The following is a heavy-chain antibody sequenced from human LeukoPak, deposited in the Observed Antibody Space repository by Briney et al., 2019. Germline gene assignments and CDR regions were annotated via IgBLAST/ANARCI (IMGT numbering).Heavy chain of an antibody. J-gene: IGHJ6*03. Sequence: PGGSLRLSCAASGFTFSSYAMSWVRQAPGKGLEWVSAISRSGGTTYYADSVKGRFIISRDNSKNTLYLQMNSLRAEDTAIYYCAKNGDRGAYCTGGTCYPYFYYYMDVWGKGTTVTI. CDR2: ISRSGGTT. V-gene: IGHV3-23*01. CDR3: AKNGDRGAYCTGGTCYPYFYYYMDV. CDR1: GFTFSSYA. D-gene: IGHD2-15*01.